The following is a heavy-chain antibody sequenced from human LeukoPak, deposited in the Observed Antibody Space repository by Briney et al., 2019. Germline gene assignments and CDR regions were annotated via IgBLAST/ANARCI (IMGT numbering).Heavy chain of an antibody. CDR3: ARSPRRSLNWFDP. J-gene: IGHJ5*02. Sequence: PGRSLRLSCAASGFTFSSYGMHWVRQAPGKGLEWVAVIWYDGSNKYYADSVKGRFTISRVNSKNTLYLQMNSLRAEDTAVYYCARSPRRSLNWFDPWGQGTLVTVSS. CDR1: GFTFSSYG. V-gene: IGHV3-33*01. CDR2: IWYDGSNK.